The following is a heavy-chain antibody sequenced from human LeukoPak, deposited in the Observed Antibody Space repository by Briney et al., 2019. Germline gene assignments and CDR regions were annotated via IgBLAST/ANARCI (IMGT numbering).Heavy chain of an antibody. CDR1: GGTFSSYA. J-gene: IGHJ6*03. V-gene: IGHV1-69*13. CDR2: IIPIFGTA. D-gene: IGHD3-3*01. Sequence: ASVKVSCKASGGTFSSYAISWVRQAPGQGLEWMGGIIPIFGTANYAQKFQGRVTITADESTSTAYMELSSLRSEDTAVYYCARDGVLAGVAYYYYCNMDIWGKGTTGTVS. CDR3: ARDGVLAGVAYYYYCNMDI.